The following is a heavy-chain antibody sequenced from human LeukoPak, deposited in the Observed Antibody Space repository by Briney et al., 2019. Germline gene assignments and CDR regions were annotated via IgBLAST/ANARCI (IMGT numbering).Heavy chain of an antibody. D-gene: IGHD3-22*01. CDR1: GFTFSSYA. V-gene: IGHV3-23*01. Sequence: GGSLRLSCAASGFTFSSYAMSWVRQAPGKGLEWVSAISGSGGSTYYADSVKGRFTISRDNSKNTLYLQMNSLRAEDTAVYYCAKDVRRYYDSSGPLDYWGQGTLVTVSS. J-gene: IGHJ4*02. CDR3: AKDVRRYYDSSGPLDY. CDR2: ISGSGGST.